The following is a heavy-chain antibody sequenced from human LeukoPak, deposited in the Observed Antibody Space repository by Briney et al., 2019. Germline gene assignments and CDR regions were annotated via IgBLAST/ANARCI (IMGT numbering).Heavy chain of an antibody. J-gene: IGHJ6*02. Sequence: KAGGSLRLSCAASGFTFSDYYMSWIRQAPGKGLEWVSYISSSGSTIYYADSVKGRFTISRDNAKNSLYLQMNSLRAEDTAVYYCAREGIAAAAYYYYGMDVWGQGTTVTVSS. D-gene: IGHD6-13*01. CDR1: GFTFSDYY. V-gene: IGHV3-11*01. CDR2: ISSSGSTI. CDR3: AREGIAAAAYYYYGMDV.